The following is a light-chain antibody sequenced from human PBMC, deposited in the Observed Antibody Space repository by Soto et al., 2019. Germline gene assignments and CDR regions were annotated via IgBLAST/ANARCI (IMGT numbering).Light chain of an antibody. V-gene: IGKV1-5*03. Sequence: DFQLTHSPSFLSAAVGDRVTITFRASQTISSWLAWYQQKPGKAPKLLIYKASTLKSGVPSRFSGSGSGTEFTLTISSLQPDDFATYYCQHYNSYSEAFGQGTKVDI. CDR2: KAS. CDR3: QHYNSYSEA. CDR1: QTISSW. J-gene: IGKJ1*01.